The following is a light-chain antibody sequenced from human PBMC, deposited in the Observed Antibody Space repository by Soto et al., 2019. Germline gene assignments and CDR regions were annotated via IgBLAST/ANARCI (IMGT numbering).Light chain of an antibody. CDR3: QSYDLRLNGVV. V-gene: IGLV1-40*01. CDR1: SSNIGAGYD. CDR2: GNN. Sequence: QSVLTQPPSVSGAPGQRVTISCTGSSSNIGAGYDVHWYQQLPGTAPRLLIYGNNNRPSGVPDRFSGSKSGTSASLAITGLQAEDEADYYCQSYDLRLNGVVFGGGTKLIVL. J-gene: IGLJ2*01.